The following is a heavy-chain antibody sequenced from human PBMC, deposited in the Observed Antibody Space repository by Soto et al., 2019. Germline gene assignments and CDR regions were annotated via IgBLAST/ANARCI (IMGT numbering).Heavy chain of an antibody. Sequence: ESGGGLVQPGGSLKLSCAASGFTFRGSAMHWVRQASGKGLEWVGRIRSKANSYATAYAASVKGRFTISRDDSKNTAYLQMNSMNTDDTAVYYCTTTVTTTNWGQGTLVTVSS. V-gene: IGHV3-73*01. CDR3: TTTVTTTN. CDR2: IRSKANSYAT. J-gene: IGHJ1*01. D-gene: IGHD4-17*01. CDR1: GFTFRGSA.